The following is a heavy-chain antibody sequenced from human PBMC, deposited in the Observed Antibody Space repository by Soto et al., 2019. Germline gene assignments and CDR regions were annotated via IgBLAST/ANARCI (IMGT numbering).Heavy chain of an antibody. J-gene: IGHJ3*02. Sequence: SETLALTCTVSGGSSSSGDYYWSWIRQPPGKGLEWIGYIYYSGSTYYNPSLKSRVTISVDTSKNQFSLKLSSVTAADTAVYYCARESYSGYDLYFLPTHDAFDIWGQGTMVTVSS. CDR2: IYYSGST. V-gene: IGHV4-30-4*01. CDR3: ARESYSGYDLYFLPTHDAFDI. CDR1: GGSSSSGDYY. D-gene: IGHD5-12*01.